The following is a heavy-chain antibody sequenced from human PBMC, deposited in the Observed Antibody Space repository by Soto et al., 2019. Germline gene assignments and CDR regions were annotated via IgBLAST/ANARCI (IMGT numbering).Heavy chain of an antibody. J-gene: IGHJ3*02. Sequence: QVQLVESGGDVVQPGRSLRLSCAASGFTFSDYGMHWVRQAPGKGLEWVAVEWYDGSNRFHADSVKGRFTISRDNTKDTLYLQMISLRAEDMDVYYCARGSGVVLSGDAFDMWSRGTMVTVSS. D-gene: IGHD3-16*01. CDR3: ARGSGVVLSGDAFDM. CDR2: EWYDGSNR. V-gene: IGHV3-33*01. CDR1: GFTFSDYG.